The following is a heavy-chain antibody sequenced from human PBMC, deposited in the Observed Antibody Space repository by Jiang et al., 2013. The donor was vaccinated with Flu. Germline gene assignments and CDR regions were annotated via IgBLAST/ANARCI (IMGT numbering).Heavy chain of an antibody. CDR3: ARDLIGRESPNGMDV. J-gene: IGHJ6*04. CDR1: GGSFSGYY. V-gene: IGHV4-34*01. CDR2: INHSGST. D-gene: IGHD3-10*01. Sequence: LLKPSETLSLTCAVYGGSFSGYYWSWIRQPPGKGLEWIGEINHSGSTNYNPSLKSRVTISVDTSKNQFSLKLSSVTAADTAVYYCARDLIGRESPNGMDVWGKGTTVTVSS.